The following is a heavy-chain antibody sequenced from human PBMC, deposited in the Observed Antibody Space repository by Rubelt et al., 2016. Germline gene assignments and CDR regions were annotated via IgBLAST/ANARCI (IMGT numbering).Heavy chain of an antibody. V-gene: IGHV7-4-1*02. CDR1: GYTFTSYA. J-gene: IGHJ4*02. CDR3: ARVIAAAGRDGNYFDY. Sequence: QVQLVQSGSELKKPGASVKVSCKASGYTFTSYAMNWVRQAPGQGLEWMGWINTNTGNPTYAQGCTGRFVFSLDASVSTAYLQISSLKAEDTAVYYCARVIAAAGRDGNYFDYWGQGTLVTVSS. D-gene: IGHD6-13*01. CDR2: INTNTGNP.